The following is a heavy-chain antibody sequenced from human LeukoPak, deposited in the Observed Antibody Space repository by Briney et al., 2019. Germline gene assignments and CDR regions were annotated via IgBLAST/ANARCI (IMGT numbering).Heavy chain of an antibody. V-gene: IGHV4-4*07. CDR3: ATQGRTY. J-gene: IGHJ4*02. CDR1: GGSINTYY. Sequence: SETLSLTCSVSGGSINTYYWSCIRQPAGKGLEWIGRIHSSGSTHYNPSLKSRVTMSLDTSKNQSSLKLTSVTAADTAVYYCATQGRTYWGQGTLVTVSS. D-gene: IGHD1-1*01. CDR2: IHSSGST.